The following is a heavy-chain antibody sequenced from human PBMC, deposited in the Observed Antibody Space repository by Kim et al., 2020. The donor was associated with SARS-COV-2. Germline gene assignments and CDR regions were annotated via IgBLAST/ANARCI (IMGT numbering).Heavy chain of an antibody. J-gene: IGHJ4*02. CDR3: ARGPSVDTVDY. Sequence: TYYNPSLKSRVTISVDTSKNQFSLKLSSVTAADTAVYYCARGPSVDTVDYWGQGTLVTVSS. D-gene: IGHD2-2*02. CDR2: T. V-gene: IGHV4-31*02.